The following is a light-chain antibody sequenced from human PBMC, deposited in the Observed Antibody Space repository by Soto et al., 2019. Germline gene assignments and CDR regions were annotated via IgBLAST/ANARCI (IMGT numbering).Light chain of an antibody. CDR1: SSNIGAGYD. Sequence: QSVLTQPPSVSGAPGQRVTISCTESSSNIGAGYDVHWYQQLPGTAPKLLIYGNSNRPSAFPDRCSGSKSGTSDSLAITGLQAEDEADYYCQSYDSILSGWVFGGGNKLTVL. CDR3: QSYDSILSGWV. V-gene: IGLV1-40*01. J-gene: IGLJ3*02. CDR2: GNS.